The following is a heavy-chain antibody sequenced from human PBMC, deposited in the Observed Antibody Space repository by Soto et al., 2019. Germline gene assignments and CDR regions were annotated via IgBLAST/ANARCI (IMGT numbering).Heavy chain of an antibody. CDR3: AKYGRDWGEQSDY. J-gene: IGHJ4*02. CDR1: GFTFSSYA. V-gene: IGHV3-23*01. D-gene: IGHD7-27*01. Sequence: GGSLRLSCVASGFTFSSYAMSWVRQAPGKGLEWVSAISGSGGSTYYADSVKGRFTISRDNSKNTLYLQMNSLRAEDTAVYYCAKYGRDWGEQSDYWGQGTLVTVSS. CDR2: ISGSGGST.